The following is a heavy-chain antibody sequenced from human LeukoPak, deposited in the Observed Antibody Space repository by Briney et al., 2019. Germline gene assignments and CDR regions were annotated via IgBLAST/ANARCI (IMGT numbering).Heavy chain of an antibody. CDR1: GYTFNTYG. CDR2: ISPDNGHT. CDR3: ATGPVYSYDY. J-gene: IGHJ4*02. V-gene: IGHV1-18*01. D-gene: IGHD4-11*01. Sequence: GASVKVSRKGSGYTFNTYGINWVRQAPGQGLEFIGWISPDNGHTNYAQNLQARVTMTTDTPTRTAYLELRSLRSDDTAVYYCATGPVYSYDYWGQGTLVTVSS.